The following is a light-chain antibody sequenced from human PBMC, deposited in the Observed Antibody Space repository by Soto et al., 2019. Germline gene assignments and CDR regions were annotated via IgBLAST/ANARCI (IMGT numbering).Light chain of an antibody. J-gene: IGLJ1*01. CDR1: SSDVGSYNL. V-gene: IGLV2-23*01. CDR3: CSYAGGGSYV. CDR2: EGS. Sequence: QAALTQPASVCGSPGQSITISCTGSSSDVGSYNLVSWYQQHPGKAPKLMIYEGSKRPSGVSNRFSGSKSGNTASLTISGLQAEDEADYYCCSYAGGGSYVFGPGTKLTVL.